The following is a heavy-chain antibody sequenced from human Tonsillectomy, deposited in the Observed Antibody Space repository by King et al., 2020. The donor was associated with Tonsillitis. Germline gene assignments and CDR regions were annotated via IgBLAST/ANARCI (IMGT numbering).Heavy chain of an antibody. CDR3: ARIFSTGWDFDY. D-gene: IGHD6-19*01. J-gene: IGHJ4*02. CDR1: SYTFNRYG. V-gene: IGHV1-18*01. Sequence: QLVQSGAEAKKPGASVKVSCKASSYTFNRYGISWVRQAPGQGLEWMGWVSTYNGNTDYAQNLQGRVTMTIDTSTTTAYMELRSLKSDDTAVYYCARIFSTGWDFDYWGQGTLVTVSS. CDR2: VSTYNGNT.